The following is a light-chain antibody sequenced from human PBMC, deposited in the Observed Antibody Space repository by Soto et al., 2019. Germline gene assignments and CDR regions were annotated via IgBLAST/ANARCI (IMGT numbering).Light chain of an antibody. V-gene: IGKV1-39*01. CDR3: QQSYRTPIT. Sequence: DIQMTQSPSSLSASVGDIVTITCRASQSISTFLNWYQQKPGKAPNXLIYAASGLQSGVPSRFSGSGSGTDCTLTISSLQPEDVATYYCQQSYRTPITLGQGTRLEIK. CDR2: AAS. J-gene: IGKJ5*01. CDR1: QSISTF.